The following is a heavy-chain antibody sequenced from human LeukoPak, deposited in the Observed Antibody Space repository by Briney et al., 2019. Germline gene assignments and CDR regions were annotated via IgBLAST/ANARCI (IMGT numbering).Heavy chain of an antibody. CDR3: ARDGIVVVPAAIFGKNWFDP. CDR1: GGTFSSYA. V-gene: IGHV1-69*13. D-gene: IGHD2-2*02. Sequence: ASVKVSCKASGGTFSSYAISWVRQAPGQGLEWMGGIISIFGTANYAQKFQGRVTITADESTSTAYMELSSLRSEDTAVYYCARDGIVVVPAAIFGKNWFDPWGQGTLVTVSS. CDR2: IISIFGTA. J-gene: IGHJ5*02.